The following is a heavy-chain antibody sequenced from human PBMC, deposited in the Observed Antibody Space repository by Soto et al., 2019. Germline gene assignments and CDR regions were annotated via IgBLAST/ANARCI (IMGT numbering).Heavy chain of an antibody. Sequence: PSETLSLTCTVSDGSISNYYWSWIRQPPGKGLEWIGYIYYSGSTNYNPSLKSRVTISVDTSKNQFSLKLSSVTAADTAVYYCASGRGYSYGSFDYWGQGTLVTVS. V-gene: IGHV4-59*01. J-gene: IGHJ4*02. CDR3: ASGRGYSYGSFDY. CDR1: DGSISNYY. D-gene: IGHD5-18*01. CDR2: IYYSGST.